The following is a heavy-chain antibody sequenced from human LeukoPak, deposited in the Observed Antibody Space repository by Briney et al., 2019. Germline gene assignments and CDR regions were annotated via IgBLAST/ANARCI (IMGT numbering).Heavy chain of an antibody. D-gene: IGHD6-13*01. J-gene: IGHJ4*02. Sequence: ASVKVSCQASGYTFTSYGISWVRQAPGQGLEWMGWISAYNGNTKYAQKLQGRVTMTTDTSTRTAYMELSSLRSEDTAVYYCARTRKAAAGRKTSFDYWGQGTLVTVSS. CDR1: GYTFTSYG. CDR3: ARTRKAAAGRKTSFDY. CDR2: ISAYNGNT. V-gene: IGHV1-18*01.